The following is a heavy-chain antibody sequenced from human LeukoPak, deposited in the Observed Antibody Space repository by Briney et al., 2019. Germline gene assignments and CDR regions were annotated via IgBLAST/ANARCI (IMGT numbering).Heavy chain of an antibody. CDR1: GYTFTSSG. D-gene: IGHD4-17*01. J-gene: IGHJ4*02. CDR3: VRDAGYGDYGPDY. V-gene: IGHV1-18*01. CDR2: IRGSNGDT. Sequence: ASVKVSCKASGYTFTSSGISWVRQAPGQGLEWMGWIRGSNGDTNYAQSLQGRVTVTTDTSTSTAYMELRCLRSDDTAVCYCVRDAGYGDYGPDYWGQGTLVTVSS.